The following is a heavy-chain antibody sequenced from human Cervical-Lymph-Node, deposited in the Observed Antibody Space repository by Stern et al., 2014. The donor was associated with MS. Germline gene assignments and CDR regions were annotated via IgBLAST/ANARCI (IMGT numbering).Heavy chain of an antibody. J-gene: IGHJ6*02. CDR1: GGPLSGYA. CDR2: IIPIYGTS. Sequence: VQLVESGAEVKKPGSSVKVSCKASGGPLSGYAISWVRQDPGQGLEWLGRIIPIYGTSTYAQKFQGRVTIIADRSTNTAYMELSSLRTEDTAIYYCARGETPIPSYGMDVWGQGTTVTVSS. D-gene: IGHD1-26*01. CDR3: ARGETPIPSYGMDV. V-gene: IGHV1-69*06.